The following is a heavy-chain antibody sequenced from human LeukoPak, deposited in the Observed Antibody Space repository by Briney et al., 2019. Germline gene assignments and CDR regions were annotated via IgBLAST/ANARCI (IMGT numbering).Heavy chain of an antibody. CDR3: ASFHLNQLPYSY. J-gene: IGHJ4*02. V-gene: IGHV1-8*02. D-gene: IGHD2-2*01. CDR1: GGTFSSYA. Sequence: ASVKVSCKASGGTFSSYAISWVRQATGQGLEWMGWMNPNSGNTGYAQKFQGRVTMTRNTSISTAYMELSSLRSEDTAVYYCASFHLNQLPYSYWGQGTLVTVSS. CDR2: MNPNSGNT.